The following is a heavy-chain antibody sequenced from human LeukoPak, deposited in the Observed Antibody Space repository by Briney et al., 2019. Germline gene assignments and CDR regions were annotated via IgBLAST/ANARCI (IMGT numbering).Heavy chain of an antibody. D-gene: IGHD3-10*01. CDR2: IYYSGST. V-gene: IGHV4-59*01. CDR3: ARTDYYGSGSLYYFDY. J-gene: IGHJ4*02. Sequence: PLETLSLTCTVSGGSISSYYWSWIRQPPGKGLEWIGYIYYSGSTNYNPSLKSRVTISVDTSKNQFSLKLSSVTAADTAVYYCARTDYYGSGSLYYFDYWGQGTLVTVSS. CDR1: GGSISSYY.